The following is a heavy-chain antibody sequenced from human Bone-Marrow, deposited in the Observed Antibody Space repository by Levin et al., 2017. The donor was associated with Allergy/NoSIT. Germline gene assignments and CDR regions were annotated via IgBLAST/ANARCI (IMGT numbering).Heavy chain of an antibody. CDR1: GYTFINYG. CDR2: ISGYNGDT. D-gene: IGHD6-13*01. Sequence: PQASVKVSCKASGYTFINYGFNWVRQAPGRGLEWMGWISGYNGDTQYAQKFQGRVTMTTDTSTNTAYMELRSLRSDDTAVYFCARDRDPFSSSLFIYFDPWGQGTLVTVSS. V-gene: IGHV1-18*01. J-gene: IGHJ5*02. CDR3: ARDRDPFSSSLFIYFDP.